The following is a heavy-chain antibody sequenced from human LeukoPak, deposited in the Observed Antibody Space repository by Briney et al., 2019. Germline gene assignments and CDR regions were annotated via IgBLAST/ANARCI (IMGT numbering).Heavy chain of an antibody. Sequence: SETLSLTCAVYGGSFSGYYWSWIRQPPGKGLEWIGEINHSGSTNYNPSLKSRVTISVDTSKNQFSLKLSSVTAADTAVYYCARGSTRIAAHPRLDAFDIWGQGTMVTVSS. CDR3: ARGSTRIAAHPRLDAFDI. CDR1: GGSFSGYY. V-gene: IGHV4-34*01. CDR2: INHSGST. D-gene: IGHD6-6*01. J-gene: IGHJ3*02.